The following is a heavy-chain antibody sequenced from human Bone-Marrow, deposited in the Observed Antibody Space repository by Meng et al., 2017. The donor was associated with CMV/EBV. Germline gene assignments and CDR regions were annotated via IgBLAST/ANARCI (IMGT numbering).Heavy chain of an antibody. CDR3: ARVAYSTVVVPALGAFDI. J-gene: IGHJ3*02. Sequence: ASVKVSCKASGYTFTGYYMHWVRQAPGQGLEWMGWINPNSGGTNYAQKFQGRVTMTRDTSISTAYMELSRLRSDDTAVYYCARVAYSTVVVPALGAFDIWGQGTMVNVAS. D-gene: IGHD2-2*01. CDR2: INPNSGGT. V-gene: IGHV1-2*02. CDR1: GYTFTGYY.